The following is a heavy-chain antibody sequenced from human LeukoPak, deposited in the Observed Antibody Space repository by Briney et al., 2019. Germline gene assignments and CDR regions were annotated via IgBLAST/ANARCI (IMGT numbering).Heavy chain of an antibody. D-gene: IGHD5-24*01. CDR3: AKHRGDTYSMFFDY. CDR1: GFTFSIYW. J-gene: IGHJ4*02. CDR2: INTDGSST. V-gene: IGHV3-74*01. Sequence: GGSLRLSCAASGFTFSIYWMHWVRQAAGKGLVWVSGINTDGSSTNYAASVKGRFTISRDNAKNTLYLQMNSLRVEDMAVYYCAKHRGDTYSMFFDYWGQGTLVTVSS.